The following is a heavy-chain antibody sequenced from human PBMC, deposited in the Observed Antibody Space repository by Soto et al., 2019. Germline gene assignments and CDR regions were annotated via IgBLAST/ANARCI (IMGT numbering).Heavy chain of an antibody. CDR2: INHSGST. Sequence: QVQLQQWGAGLLKPSETLSLTCAVYGGSFSGYYWSWIRQPPGKGLEWIGEINHSGSTNCNPSLKSRVTISVDTSKNQFSLKLSSVTAADTAVYYCARGQGSGWLDYWGQGTLVTVSS. CDR3: ARGQGSGWLDY. V-gene: IGHV4-34*01. CDR1: GGSFSGYY. J-gene: IGHJ4*02. D-gene: IGHD6-19*01.